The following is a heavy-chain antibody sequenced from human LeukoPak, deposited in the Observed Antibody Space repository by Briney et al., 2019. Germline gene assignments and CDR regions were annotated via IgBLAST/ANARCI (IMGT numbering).Heavy chain of an antibody. CDR3: ARQGNGSGSKNWFDP. CDR1: GGSISSSSYY. CDR2: IYYSGST. J-gene: IGHJ5*02. Sequence: PSETLSLTCTVSGGSISSSSYYWGWIRQPPGKGLEWIGSIYYSGSTNYNPSLKSRVTISVDTSKNQFSLKLSSVTAADTAVYYCARQGNGSGSKNWFDPWGQGTLVTVSS. V-gene: IGHV4-39*01. D-gene: IGHD3-10*01.